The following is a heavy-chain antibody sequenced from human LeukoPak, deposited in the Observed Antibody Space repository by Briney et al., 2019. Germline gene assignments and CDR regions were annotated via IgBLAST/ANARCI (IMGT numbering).Heavy chain of an antibody. Sequence: GGSLRLSCAASGCTLYTYSMNWVRQAPGKGLGWVSGVTGSSGSTYYADSVKGRFTISRDTSKNTLYLQMNSLRAEDTAVYYCAKFPDSSGYYYFDYWGQGTLVTVSS. J-gene: IGHJ4*02. D-gene: IGHD3-22*01. CDR2: VTGSSGST. CDR3: AKFPDSSGYYYFDY. V-gene: IGHV3-23*01. CDR1: GCTLYTYS.